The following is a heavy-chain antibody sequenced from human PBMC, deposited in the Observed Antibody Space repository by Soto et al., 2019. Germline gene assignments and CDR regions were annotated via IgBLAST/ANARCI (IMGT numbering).Heavy chain of an antibody. V-gene: IGHV3-9*01. D-gene: IGHD3-22*01. CDR3: AASRGFDSSGYSGYYYGMDV. J-gene: IGHJ6*02. CDR1: GFTFDDYA. CDR2: ITWNSDEI. Sequence: EVQRVESGGGLVQPGRSLRLSCAASGFTFDDYAMHWVRQRPGRGLEWVSGITWNSDEIGYPDSVKGRFSISRDNAKKYLYLQMNSLRPDDTALYYCAASRGFDSSGYSGYYYGMDVWGQGTTVTVSS.